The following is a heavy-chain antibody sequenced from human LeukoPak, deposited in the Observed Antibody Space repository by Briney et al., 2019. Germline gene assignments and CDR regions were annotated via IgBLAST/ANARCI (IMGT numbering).Heavy chain of an antibody. CDR1: GFTFSTYV. D-gene: IGHD6-13*01. J-gene: IGHJ4*02. Sequence: PGGSLRLSCAASGFTFSTYVIHWVRQTPGKGLEWAALISYDGNSMYYADSVKGRFTISRDNAKNSLYLQMNSLRVEDTAVYYCARRAIAEGFDYWGQGTLVTVSS. CDR3: ARRAIAEGFDY. V-gene: IGHV3-30*03. CDR2: ISYDGNSM.